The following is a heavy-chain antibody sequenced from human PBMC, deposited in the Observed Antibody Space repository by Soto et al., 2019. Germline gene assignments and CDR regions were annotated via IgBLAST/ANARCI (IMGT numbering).Heavy chain of an antibody. D-gene: IGHD6-6*01. V-gene: IGHV4-34*01. J-gene: IGHJ4*02. Sequence: SETLSLTCAVYGGSFSGYYWSWIRQPPGKGLEWIGEINHSGSTNYNPSLKSRVTISVDTSKNQFSLKLSSVTAADTAVYYCARAVKVEYSSSSTQFAYWGQGTLVTVSS. CDR2: INHSGST. CDR1: GGSFSGYY. CDR3: ARAVKVEYSSSSTQFAY.